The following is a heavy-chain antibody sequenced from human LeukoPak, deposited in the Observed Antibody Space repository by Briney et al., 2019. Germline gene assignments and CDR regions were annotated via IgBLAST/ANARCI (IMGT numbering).Heavy chain of an antibody. D-gene: IGHD6-13*01. CDR3: ARAYSSSPRYIDY. V-gene: IGHV4-59*12. J-gene: IGHJ4*02. CDR2: IYYSGST. CDR1: GDSISNYY. Sequence: SETLSLTCTVSGDSISNYYWSWFRQPPGKGLEWIGYIYYSGSTNYNPSLKSRVTISVDTSKNQFSLKLSSVTAADTAVYYCARAYSSSPRYIDYWGQGTLVTVSS.